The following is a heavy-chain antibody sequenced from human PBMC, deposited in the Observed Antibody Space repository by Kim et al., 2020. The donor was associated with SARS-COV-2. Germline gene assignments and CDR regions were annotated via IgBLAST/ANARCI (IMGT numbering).Heavy chain of an antibody. V-gene: IGHV3-7*01. CDR3: ARDPTFGALDV. Sequence: YIDAVRGRFTISRDDAKSSLSLQMNSLTVDDTGVYYCARDPTFGALDVWGQGTTVTVSS. D-gene: IGHD3-16*01. J-gene: IGHJ6*02.